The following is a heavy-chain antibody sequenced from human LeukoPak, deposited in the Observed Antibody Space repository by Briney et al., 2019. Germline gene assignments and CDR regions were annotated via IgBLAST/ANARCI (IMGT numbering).Heavy chain of an antibody. CDR3: AKDLSLSIAAPGGFDY. CDR1: GFTFSSYA. CDR2: ISGSGGST. D-gene: IGHD6-6*01. V-gene: IGHV3-23*01. J-gene: IGHJ4*02. Sequence: PGGSLRLSCAASGFTFSSYAMSWVRQAPGKGLEWVSAISGSGGSTYYADSVKGRFTISRDNSKNTLYLLMNSLRAEDTAVYYCAKDLSLSIAAPGGFDYWGQGTLVTVSS.